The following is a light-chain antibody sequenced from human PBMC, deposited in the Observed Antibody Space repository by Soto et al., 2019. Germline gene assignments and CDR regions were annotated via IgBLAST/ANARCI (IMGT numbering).Light chain of an antibody. CDR2: GAS. J-gene: IGKJ4*01. Sequence: EIVLTQSPGTLSLSPGERATLSCRASQSVNNNYLAWYQQKPGQAPRLLIFGASIRASGIPDRFGGSGSGTDFTLTISRLEPEDFAVYYCQQYGTSLLTFGGGTKVEIK. CDR3: QQYGTSLLT. V-gene: IGKV3-20*01. CDR1: QSVNNNY.